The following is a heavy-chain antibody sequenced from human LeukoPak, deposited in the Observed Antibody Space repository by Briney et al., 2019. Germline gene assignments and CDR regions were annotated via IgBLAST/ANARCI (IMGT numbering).Heavy chain of an antibody. V-gene: IGHV1-2*02. CDR1: GYIFTDHF. D-gene: IGHD4-17*01. Sequence: ASVNVSCKSSGYIFTDHFIHWVRQAPGQGLEWMGWINPNSGGTNNAQKFQGRVTMTRDTSISTVYMELISLRSDDTAVYYCAREMNYDDYRTSDYWGQGTLVTVSS. CDR2: INPNSGGT. J-gene: IGHJ4*02. CDR3: AREMNYDDYRTSDY.